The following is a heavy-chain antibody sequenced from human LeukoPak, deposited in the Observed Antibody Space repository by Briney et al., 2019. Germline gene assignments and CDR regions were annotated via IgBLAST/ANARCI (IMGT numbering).Heavy chain of an antibody. J-gene: IGHJ3*02. CDR3: AKGRVGHSPGYYYGNDDFDI. V-gene: IGHV3-23*01. CDR2: ISGRGGST. D-gene: IGHD3-22*01. CDR1: GFTFSSYA. Sequence: GGSLRLSCAASGFTFSSYAMSWVRQAPGKGLEWVSAISGRGGSTYYADSVKGRFTISRDNSKNTLYLKMNSLRAEDTAVYYCAKGRVGHSPGYYYGNDDFDIWGQGTMVTVSS.